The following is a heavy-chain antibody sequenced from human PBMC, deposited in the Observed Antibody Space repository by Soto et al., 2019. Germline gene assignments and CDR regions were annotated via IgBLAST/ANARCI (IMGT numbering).Heavy chain of an antibody. V-gene: IGHV1-46*01. CDR3: ARGPSLPYIVGALTFDF. D-gene: IGHD1-26*01. J-gene: IGHJ4*02. Sequence: ASVKVSCKASGYTFTSYYMHWVRQAPGQGLEWMGIINPSGGSTSYAQKFQGRVTMARDTSTSTVYMELSSLRSEDTAVYYCARGPSLPYIVGALTFDFWGQGTPVTVSS. CDR1: GYTFTSYY. CDR2: INPSGGST.